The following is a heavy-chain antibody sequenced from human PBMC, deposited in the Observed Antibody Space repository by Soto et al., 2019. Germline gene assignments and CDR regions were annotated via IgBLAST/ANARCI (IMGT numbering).Heavy chain of an antibody. Sequence: QVQLVESGGGVVQPGRSLRLSCAASGFTFSSYAMHWVRQAPGKGLEWVAVISYDGSNKYYADSVKGRFTISKDNSKNTLYLEMNGLRAEDTAVYYWARDSARYYDSSGYYGYGGQGTLVTVSS. J-gene: IGHJ4*02. CDR3: ARDSARYYDSSGYYGY. CDR2: ISYDGSNK. V-gene: IGHV3-30-3*01. CDR1: GFTFSSYA. D-gene: IGHD3-22*01.